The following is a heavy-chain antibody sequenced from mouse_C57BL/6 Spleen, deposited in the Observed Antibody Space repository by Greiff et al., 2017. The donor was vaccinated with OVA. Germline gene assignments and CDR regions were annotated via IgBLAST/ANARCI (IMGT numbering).Heavy chain of an antibody. Sequence: QVQLKESGAELVRPGASVTLSCKASGYTFTDYEMHWVKQTPVHGLEWIGAIDPETGGTAYNQKFKGKAILTADKSSSTAYMELRSLTSEDSAVYYCTRGYDYESDWYFDVWGTGTTVTVSS. J-gene: IGHJ1*03. CDR1: GYTFTDYE. CDR2: IDPETGGT. V-gene: IGHV1-15*01. D-gene: IGHD2-4*01. CDR3: TRGYDYESDWYFDV.